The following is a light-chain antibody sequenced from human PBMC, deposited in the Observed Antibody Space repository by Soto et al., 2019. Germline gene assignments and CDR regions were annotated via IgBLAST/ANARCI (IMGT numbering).Light chain of an antibody. CDR3: QQYDISPRT. V-gene: IGKV3-20*01. Sequence: EIVLTQSPGTLSLSPGERATLSCRASQSLNSFYLAWYQQKPGQAPRLLIYGSSNRATGIPDRFSGSGSGTAFPLTISRLDPEDFAVYYCQQYDISPRTFGQGTKVEVK. CDR1: QSLNSFY. CDR2: GSS. J-gene: IGKJ1*01.